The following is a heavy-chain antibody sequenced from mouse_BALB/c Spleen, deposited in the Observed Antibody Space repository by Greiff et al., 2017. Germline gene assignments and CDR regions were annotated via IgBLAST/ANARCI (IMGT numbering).Heavy chain of an antibody. V-gene: IGHV1S137*01. J-gene: IGHJ4*01. CDR1: GYTFTDYA. CDR3: ARKRYGNYDAMDY. Sequence: VQRVESGAELVRPGVSVKISCKGSGYTFTDYAMHWVKQSHAKSLEWIGVISTYYGDASYNQKFKGKATMTVDKSSSTAYMELARLTSEDSAIYYCARKRYGNYDAMDYWGQGTSVTVSS. D-gene: IGHD2-10*02. CDR2: ISTYYGDA.